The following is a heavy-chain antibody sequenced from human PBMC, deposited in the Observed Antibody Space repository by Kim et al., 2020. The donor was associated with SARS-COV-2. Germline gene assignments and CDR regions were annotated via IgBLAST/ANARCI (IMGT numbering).Heavy chain of an antibody. CDR3: ARGHFDY. CDR2: ISSSSSIM. J-gene: IGHJ4*02. Sequence: GGSLRLSCAASGFTFSSYTMNWVRQAPGKGLEWVSYISSSSSIMHYADSVKGRFTISRDNAKNSLYLQMKSLRDEETAVYYCARGHFDYLGQGSLVTVFS. V-gene: IGHV3-48*02. CDR1: GFTFSSYT.